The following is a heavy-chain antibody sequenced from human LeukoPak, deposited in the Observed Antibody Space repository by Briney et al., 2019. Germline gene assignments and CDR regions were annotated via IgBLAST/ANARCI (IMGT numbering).Heavy chain of an antibody. CDR3: ATRIVVVPAADMDV. CDR1: GFTFSSYA. CDR2: ISGSGGST. D-gene: IGHD2-2*01. Sequence: GGSLRLSCAASGFTFSSYAMSWVRQAPGKGLEWVSAISGSGGSTYYADSVKGRFTISRDNSKNTLYLQMNSLRAEDTAVYYCATRIVVVPAADMDVWGQGTTATVSS. J-gene: IGHJ6*02. V-gene: IGHV3-23*01.